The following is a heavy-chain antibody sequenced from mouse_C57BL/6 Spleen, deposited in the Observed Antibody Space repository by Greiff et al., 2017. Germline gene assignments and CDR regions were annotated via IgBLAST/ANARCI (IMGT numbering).Heavy chain of an antibody. CDR2: INPNNGGT. J-gene: IGHJ1*03. V-gene: IGHV1-18*01. CDR3: ARKWREFYWYFDG. CDR1: GYTFTDYN. D-gene: IGHD1-3*01. Sequence: EVQVVESGPVLVKPGASVKIPCKASGYTFTDYNMYWVKQSQGKSLEWIGDINPNNGGTIYNQKFKGKATLPVDKSSSTAYMELRSLTSEDTAVYYCARKWREFYWYFDGWGTGTTVTVSS.